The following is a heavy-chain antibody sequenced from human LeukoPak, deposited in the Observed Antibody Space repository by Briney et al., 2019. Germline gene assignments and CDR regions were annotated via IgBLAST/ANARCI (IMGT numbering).Heavy chain of an antibody. CDR3: AREDDWNYEDY. CDR2: IRSDGSNS. Sequence: QSGGSLRLSCAASGFTFSSYGMHWVRQAPGMGLEWVAFIRSDGSNSYSADSVKGRFTISRDNAKNSLYLQMNSLRAEDTAIYFCAREDDWNYEDYWGQGTLVTVSS. D-gene: IGHD1-7*01. J-gene: IGHJ4*02. V-gene: IGHV3-30*02. CDR1: GFTFSSYG.